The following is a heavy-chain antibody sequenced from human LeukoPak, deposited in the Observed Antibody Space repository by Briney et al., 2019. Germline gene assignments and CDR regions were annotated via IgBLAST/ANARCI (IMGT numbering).Heavy chain of an antibody. CDR2: IRFDGTYK. Sequence: GGSLRLSCAASGFTFSSYGMHWVRQAPGKGLEWVAFIRFDGTYKNHADSVKGRFTISRDNSKNTLYLQMNSLRAEDTAVYYCAKDRHAPGRYCSSTTCFPFDSWGQGTLVTVSS. CDR1: GFTFSSYG. V-gene: IGHV3-30*02. CDR3: AKDRHAPGRYCSSTTCFPFDS. D-gene: IGHD2-2*01. J-gene: IGHJ5*01.